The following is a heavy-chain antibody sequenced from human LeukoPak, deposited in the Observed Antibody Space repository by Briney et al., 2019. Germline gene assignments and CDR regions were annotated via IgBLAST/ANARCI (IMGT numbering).Heavy chain of an antibody. V-gene: IGHV4-39*01. CDR1: GASISSSSYY. D-gene: IGHD4-17*01. Sequence: SETLSLTCTVSGASISSSSYYWGWIRQPPGKGLEWIGSIYHSGSTYFNPSLKSRVTTFADTSKNQFSLRLSSVTAGDTATYYCAKHDASGDYADCWGQGTLVTVFS. CDR3: AKHDASGDYADC. CDR2: IYHSGST. J-gene: IGHJ1*01.